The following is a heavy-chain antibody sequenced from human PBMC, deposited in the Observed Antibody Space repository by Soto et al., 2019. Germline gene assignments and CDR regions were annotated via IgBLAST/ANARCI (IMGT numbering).Heavy chain of an antibody. V-gene: IGHV1-18*01. CDR2: ISGYNGQT. Sequence: QIQLVQSGPEVKKPGASVKVSCKASGYTFTTYGISWVRQAPGQGLEWMGWISGYNGQTNYAQKFRGRVTITTDTSTGTAYMEMRSLRSDDTDTYYCARDGRKELWVEGLNAMDVWGQGTTVTVSS. CDR1: GYTFTTYG. D-gene: IGHD5-18*01. J-gene: IGHJ6*02. CDR3: ARDGRKELWVEGLNAMDV.